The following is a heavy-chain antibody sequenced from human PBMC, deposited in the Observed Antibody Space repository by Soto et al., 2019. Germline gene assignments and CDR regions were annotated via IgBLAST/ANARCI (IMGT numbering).Heavy chain of an antibody. CDR2: IYYSGRT. CDR3: AREYSLVNIVLMGENWFDP. CDR1: GGSISSGGYY. Sequence: SETLSLTCTVSGGSISSGGYYWSWIRQHPGKGLEWIGYIYYSGRTYYNPSLKSRVTLSVDTSKNQFSLKLSSVTAADTAVYYCAREYSLVNIVLMGENWFDPWGQGTLVTVSS. V-gene: IGHV4-31*03. D-gene: IGHD2-8*01. J-gene: IGHJ5*02.